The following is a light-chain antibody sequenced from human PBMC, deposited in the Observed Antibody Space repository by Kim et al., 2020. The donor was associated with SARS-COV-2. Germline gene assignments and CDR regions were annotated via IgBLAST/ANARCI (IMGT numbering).Light chain of an antibody. CDR3: SSYAGKV. Sequence: GSPGLSVTISCTGTSSDVGGYIYVSGYQQHPGKAPKLMIYEVSKRPSGVPDRFSGSKSGNTASLTVSGLQAEDEADYYCSSYAGKVFGTGTKVTVL. CDR2: EVS. CDR1: SSDVGGYIY. J-gene: IGLJ1*01. V-gene: IGLV2-8*01.